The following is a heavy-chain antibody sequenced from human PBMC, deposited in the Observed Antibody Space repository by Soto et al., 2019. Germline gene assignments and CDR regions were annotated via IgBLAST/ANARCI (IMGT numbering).Heavy chain of an antibody. D-gene: IGHD4-17*01. Sequence: QVQLQESGPGLVKPSQTLSVTCTVSGGSISSGGYYWSWIRQHPGKGLEWIGSISYSGSTYYNPSLRSRVTISVDRSKNQFSLKLSSVTAADTAVYYCARDGSDYEGWFDPWGQGTLVTVSS. CDR2: ISYSGST. CDR1: GGSISSGGYY. CDR3: ARDGSDYEGWFDP. J-gene: IGHJ5*02. V-gene: IGHV4-31*03.